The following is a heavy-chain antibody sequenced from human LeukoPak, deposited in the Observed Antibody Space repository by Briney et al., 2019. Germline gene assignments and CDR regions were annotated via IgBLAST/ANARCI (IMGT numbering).Heavy chain of an antibody. Sequence: SETLSLTCTVSGYSISSDYYWGWIRQPPGKGLEWIGSVHHSGSTNYNPSLKSRVTISVDTSKNQFSLKLSSVTAADTAVYYCARGTRGIAARRNFDYWGQGILVTVPS. CDR2: VHHSGST. V-gene: IGHV4-38-2*02. J-gene: IGHJ4*02. D-gene: IGHD6-6*01. CDR3: ARGTRGIAARRNFDY. CDR1: GYSISSDYY.